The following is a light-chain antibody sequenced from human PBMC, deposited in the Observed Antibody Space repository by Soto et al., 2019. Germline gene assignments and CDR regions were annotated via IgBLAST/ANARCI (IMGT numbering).Light chain of an antibody. CDR1: SSNIGSNY. CDR2: SNN. CDR3: AAWDDSLSGWV. Sequence: QSVLTQPPSASGTPGQRVTISCSGSSSNIGSNYVYCYQQLPGTAPNLLIYSNNQRPSGVPDRFSGSKSGTSASLAISGLRSEDEADYYCAAWDDSLSGWVFGGGTKLTVL. V-gene: IGLV1-47*02. J-gene: IGLJ3*02.